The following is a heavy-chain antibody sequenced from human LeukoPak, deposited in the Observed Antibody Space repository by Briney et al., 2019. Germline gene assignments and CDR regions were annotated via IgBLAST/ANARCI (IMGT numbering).Heavy chain of an antibody. CDR2: IIPIFGTA. J-gene: IGHJ5*02. D-gene: IGHD3-3*01. CDR1: RGTFSSYS. CDR3: ARTNSITIFGVVTRLNGWFDA. Sequence: ASVKVSCKASRGTFSSYSISWVRQAPGQGLEWMGSIIPIFGTANYAQKFQGRVTITADKSTSTAYMELSSLRSEDTAVYYCARTNSITIFGVVTRLNGWFDAWGQGTLVTVSS. V-gene: IGHV1-69*06.